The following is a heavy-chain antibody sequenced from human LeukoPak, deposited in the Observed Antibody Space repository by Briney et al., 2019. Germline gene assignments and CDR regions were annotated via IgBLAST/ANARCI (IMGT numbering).Heavy chain of an antibody. J-gene: IGHJ4*02. V-gene: IGHV3-23*01. CDR2: ISGSGGST. CDR1: GFTFSSYA. Sequence: PGGSLILSCAASGFTFSSYAMSWVRQAPGKGLEWVSAISGSGGSTYYADSVKGRFTISRDNSKNTLYLQMNSLRAEDTAVYYCAKHYYGSGSYDYWGQGTLVTVSS. CDR3: AKHYYGSGSYDY. D-gene: IGHD3-10*01.